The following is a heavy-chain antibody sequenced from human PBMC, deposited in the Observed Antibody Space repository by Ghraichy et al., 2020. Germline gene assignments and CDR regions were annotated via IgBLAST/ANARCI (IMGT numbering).Heavy chain of an antibody. Sequence: ASVKVSCKASGYTFTSYDISWVRQATGQGLEWMGWMNPNSGNTGYAQKYQGRVTMTRNTSISTAYMELSSLRSEDTAVYYCARVLKAGYSSSWHGLLGRSWGAAAGTDYWGQGTLVTVAS. CDR3: ARVLKAGYSSSWHGLLGRSWGAAAGTDY. V-gene: IGHV1-8*01. D-gene: IGHD6-13*01. CDR2: MNPNSGNT. J-gene: IGHJ4*02. CDR1: GYTFTSYD.